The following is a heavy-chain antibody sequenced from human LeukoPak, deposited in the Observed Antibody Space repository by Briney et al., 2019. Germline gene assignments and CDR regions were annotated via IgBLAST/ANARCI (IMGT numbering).Heavy chain of an antibody. CDR2: ISVRDGDT. D-gene: IGHD4-23*01. J-gene: IGHJ4*02. V-gene: IGHV1-18*01. CDR1: GYESTGYTFPKYG. Sequence: ASVKVSCKVSGYESTGYTFPKYGINWIRQAPGQGLEWMGWISVRDGDTNYAQNIQGRVTMTTDTPTRTFYMEVRSLRSDDTAVYYCARLKFGVNSSDKWGQGTLVTVSS. CDR3: ARLKFGVNSSDK.